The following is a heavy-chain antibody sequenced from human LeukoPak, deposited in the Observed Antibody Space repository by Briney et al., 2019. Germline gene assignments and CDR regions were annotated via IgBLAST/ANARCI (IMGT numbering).Heavy chain of an antibody. CDR2: IKQDGSEK. J-gene: IGHJ6*03. CDR1: GFIVSNYW. Sequence: PGGSLRLSCAASGFIVSNYWMSWVRQAPGKGLEWVANIKQDGSEKNYLDSVKGRVTISRDNAKNSLYLQMNSLRAEDTALYYCARVRWYYDGSGYYGKNYYYFMDVWGKGTTVTVSS. D-gene: IGHD3-22*01. V-gene: IGHV3-7*03. CDR3: ARVRWYYDGSGYYGKNYYYFMDV.